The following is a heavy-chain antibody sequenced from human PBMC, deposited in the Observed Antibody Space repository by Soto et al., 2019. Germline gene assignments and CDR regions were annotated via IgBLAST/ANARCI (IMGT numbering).Heavy chain of an antibody. CDR3: ARDSSGWEGIGY. D-gene: IGHD3-22*01. Sequence: QVQLQESGPGLVKPSQTLSLXXTXSGGSISSGGYYWSWIRQHPGKGLEWIGYIHYSGSTYYNPSLKSRVTISVDTSKNQFSLKLSSVTAADTAVYYCARDSSGWEGIGYWGQGTLVTVSS. CDR2: IHYSGST. J-gene: IGHJ4*02. V-gene: IGHV4-31*03. CDR1: GGSISSGGYY.